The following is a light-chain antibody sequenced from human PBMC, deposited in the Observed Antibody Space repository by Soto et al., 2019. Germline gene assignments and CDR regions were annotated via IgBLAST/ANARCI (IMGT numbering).Light chain of an antibody. CDR3: AAWDDSLSGPV. J-gene: IGLJ2*01. CDR1: SSNIGSNY. Sequence: QSVPTQPPSASGTPGQRVTISCSGSSSNIGSNYVFWYQQLPGTAPKPLIYRNNQRPSGVPDRFSGSKSGTSASLAISGLRSEDEADYYCAAWDDSLSGPVFGGGTKLTVL. V-gene: IGLV1-47*01. CDR2: RNN.